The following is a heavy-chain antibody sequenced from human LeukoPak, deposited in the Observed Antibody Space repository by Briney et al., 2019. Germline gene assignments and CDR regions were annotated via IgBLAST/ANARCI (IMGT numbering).Heavy chain of an antibody. V-gene: IGHV3-48*03. D-gene: IGHD1-26*01. Sequence: GGSLRLSCAASGFTFSSYEMNWVRQAPGKGLEWVSYISSSGSTTYYADSVKGRFTISRDNAKNTLSLQMNSLRAEDTGLYYCARADGSHYGLKDYWGQGTLVTVSS. CDR1: GFTFSSYE. J-gene: IGHJ4*02. CDR3: ARADGSHYGLKDY. CDR2: ISSSGSTT.